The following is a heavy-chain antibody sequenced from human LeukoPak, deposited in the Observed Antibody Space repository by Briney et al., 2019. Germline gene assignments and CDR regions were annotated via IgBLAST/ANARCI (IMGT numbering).Heavy chain of an antibody. Sequence: GGSLRLSCAASEFSVGSNYMTWVRQAPGKGLEWVSLIYSGGSTYYADSVKGRFTISRDNSKNTLYLQMNSLRAEDTALYYCARGGTNYYYMDVWGNGTTVTVSS. CDR1: EFSVGSNY. V-gene: IGHV3-66*01. CDR2: IYSGGST. CDR3: ARGGTNYYYMDV. J-gene: IGHJ6*03. D-gene: IGHD3-10*01.